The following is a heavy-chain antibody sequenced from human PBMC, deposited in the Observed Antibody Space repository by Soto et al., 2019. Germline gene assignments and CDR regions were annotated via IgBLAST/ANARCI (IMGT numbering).Heavy chain of an antibody. CDR2: INHSGST. V-gene: IGHV4-34*01. Sequence: SETLSLTCAVYGGSFSGYYWSWIRQPPGKGLEWIGEINHSGSTNYNPSLKSRVTISVDASKSQFSLKLRSVTAADTAVFFCARAEFTRSSRHWFDPWGQGTLVTVSS. CDR1: GGSFSGYY. J-gene: IGHJ5*02. D-gene: IGHD6-6*01. CDR3: ARAEFTRSSRHWFDP.